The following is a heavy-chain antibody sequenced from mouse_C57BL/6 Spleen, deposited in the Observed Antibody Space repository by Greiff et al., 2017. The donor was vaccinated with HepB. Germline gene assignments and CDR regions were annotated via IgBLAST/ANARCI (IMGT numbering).Heavy chain of an antibody. CDR2: ISSGGSYT. J-gene: IGHJ1*03. V-gene: IGHV5-6*01. CDR1: GFTFSSYG. CDR3: ARHNYSNYGYFDV. Sequence: EVKLMESGGDLVKPGGSLKLSCAASGFTFSSYGMSWVRQTPDKRLEWVATISSGGSYTYYPDSVKGRFTISRDNAKTTLYLQMSSLKSEDTAMYYCARHNYSNYGYFDVWGTGTTVTVSS. D-gene: IGHD2-5*01.